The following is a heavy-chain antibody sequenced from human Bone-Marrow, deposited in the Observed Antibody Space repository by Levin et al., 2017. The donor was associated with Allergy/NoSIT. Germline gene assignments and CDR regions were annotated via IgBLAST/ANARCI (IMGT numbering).Heavy chain of an antibody. J-gene: IGHJ4*02. V-gene: IGHV3-15*07. CDR3: STTTGVGSIDH. D-gene: IGHD1-1*01. Sequence: GGSLRLSCAASGFTFNNAWMNWVRQAPGKGLEWVGRIKTKTEGGTTDYAAPVKDRFTIARDDSQNTMYLQMNSLKTEDTGVYFCSTTTGVGSIDHWGQGTLVTVSS. CDR2: IKTKTEGGTT. CDR1: GFTFNNAW.